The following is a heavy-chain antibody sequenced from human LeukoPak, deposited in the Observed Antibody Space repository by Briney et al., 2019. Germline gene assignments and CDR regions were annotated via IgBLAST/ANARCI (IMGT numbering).Heavy chain of an antibody. CDR2: ISYDGSNK. J-gene: IGHJ4*02. CDR1: GFTLSSYG. D-gene: IGHD2-8*01. V-gene: IGHV3-30*18. CDR3: AKDAGYCTNGVCYTPFDY. Sequence: GGSLRLSSAASGFTLSSYGMHWVRQAPGKGLEWVAVISYDGSNKYYADSVKGRFTISRDNSKNTLYLQMNSLRAEDTAVYYCAKDAGYCTNGVCYTPFDYWGQGTLVTVSS.